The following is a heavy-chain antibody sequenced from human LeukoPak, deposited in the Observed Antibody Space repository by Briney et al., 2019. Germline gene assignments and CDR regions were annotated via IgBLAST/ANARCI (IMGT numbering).Heavy chain of an antibody. D-gene: IGHD1-26*01. Sequence: PSETLSLTCTVSGGSISSYYCSWVRQPPGKGLEWIGYIYYSGSTNYNPSLKSRVTISVDTSKKQFSLKLSSVTAADTAVYYCARLVWETHYYFDHWGQGTLVTVSS. CDR1: GGSISSYY. CDR3: ARLVWETHYYFDH. J-gene: IGHJ4*02. V-gene: IGHV4-59*08. CDR2: IYYSGST.